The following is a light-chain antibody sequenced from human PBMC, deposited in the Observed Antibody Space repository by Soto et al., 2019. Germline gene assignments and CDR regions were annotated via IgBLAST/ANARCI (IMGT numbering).Light chain of an antibody. CDR2: AAS. V-gene: IGKV1-8*01. CDR1: QGISSY. J-gene: IGKJ1*01. CDR3: QHYNSYSEA. Sequence: AIRMSQSPSSFSASTGASVTITYRASQGISSYLAWYQQKPGKAPKIXIYAASTLQSGVPARFSGSGSGTEFTLTISSLQPDDFATYYCQHYNSYSEAFGQGTKVDIK.